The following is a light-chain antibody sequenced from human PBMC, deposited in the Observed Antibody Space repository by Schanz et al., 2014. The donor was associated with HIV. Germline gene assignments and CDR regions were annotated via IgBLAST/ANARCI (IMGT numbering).Light chain of an antibody. V-gene: IGKV3-20*01. Sequence: EIVLTQSPGTLSLSPGERATLSCRASQSVNSSYFAWYQQKPGQAPRLLIYGASSRATGIPDRFSGTGSGTDFTLTISRLEPEDFAVYYCHFFGNSGGTFGGGTKVEIK. CDR1: QSVNSSY. CDR3: HFFGNSGGT. CDR2: GAS. J-gene: IGKJ4*01.